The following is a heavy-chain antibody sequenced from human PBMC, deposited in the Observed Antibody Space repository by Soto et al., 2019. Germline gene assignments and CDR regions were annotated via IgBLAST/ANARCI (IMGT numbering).Heavy chain of an antibody. CDR2: IYYSGST. CDR1: GGNISSSSYY. V-gene: IGHV4-39*07. J-gene: IGHJ6*03. D-gene: IGHD5-18*01. CDR3: ARVRGYSYGYYHYMDV. Sequence: SETLSLTCTVSGGNISSSSYYWGWIRQPPGKGLEWIGSIYYSGSTNYNPSLKSRVTISVDTSKNQFSLKLSSVTAADTAVYYCARVRGYSYGYYHYMDVWGKGTTVTVSS.